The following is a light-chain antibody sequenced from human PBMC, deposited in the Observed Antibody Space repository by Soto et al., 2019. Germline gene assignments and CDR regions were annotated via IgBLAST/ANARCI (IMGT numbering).Light chain of an antibody. J-gene: IGLJ2*01. CDR1: NIGSKS. CDR3: QVWDSSSGVI. CDR2: DDR. V-gene: IGLV3-21*02. Sequence: SCELTQPPSVSVAPGQTASITCGGNNIGSKSVHWYQQKPGQAPVLVVYDDRDRPSGIPERFSGSNSGNTATLTISRVEAGDEADYFCQVWDSSSGVIFGGGTKLTVL.